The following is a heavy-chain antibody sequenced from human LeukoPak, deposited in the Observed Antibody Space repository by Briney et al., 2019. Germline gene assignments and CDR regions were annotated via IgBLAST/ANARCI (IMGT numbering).Heavy chain of an antibody. J-gene: IGHJ6*03. D-gene: IGHD5-18*01. V-gene: IGHV4-4*07. CDR2: IYTSGST. Sequence: SETLPLTCTVSGGSISSYYWSWIRQPAGKGLEWIGRIYTSGSTNYNPSLKSRVTMSVDTSKNQFSLELSSVTAADTAVYYCARSALWYSYGSNYYYYYYMDVWGKGTTVTVSS. CDR1: GGSISSYY. CDR3: ARSALWYSYGSNYYYYYYMDV.